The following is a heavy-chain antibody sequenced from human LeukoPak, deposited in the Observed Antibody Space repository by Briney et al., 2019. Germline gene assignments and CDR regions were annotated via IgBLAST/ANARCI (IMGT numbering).Heavy chain of an antibody. V-gene: IGHV1-3*01. J-gene: IGHJ3*02. Sequence: ASVKVSCKTSGYTFSSYAIHWVRQAPGQRLEWMGWINAGNGNTKYSQKFQGRITITRDTSASTAYMELSSLRSEDTAVYYCAREDGSGSYSLAFDIWGQGTMVTVSS. CDR3: AREDGSGSYSLAFDI. D-gene: IGHD3-10*01. CDR1: GYTFSSYA. CDR2: INAGNGNT.